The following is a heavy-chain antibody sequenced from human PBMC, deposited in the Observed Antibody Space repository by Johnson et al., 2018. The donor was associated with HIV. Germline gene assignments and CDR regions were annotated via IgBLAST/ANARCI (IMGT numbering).Heavy chain of an antibody. Sequence: VQLVESGGGLVQPGGSLRLSCAASGFTVSSNYMSWVRQAPGKGLEWVSGISWNSGSIGYADSVKGRFTISRDNAKNSLYLQMNSLRAEDTALYYCAKDTVEGTGAFDIWGQGTMVTVSS. D-gene: IGHD5-24*01. V-gene: IGHV3-9*01. CDR3: AKDTVEGTGAFDI. CDR2: ISWNSGSI. J-gene: IGHJ3*02. CDR1: GFTVSSNY.